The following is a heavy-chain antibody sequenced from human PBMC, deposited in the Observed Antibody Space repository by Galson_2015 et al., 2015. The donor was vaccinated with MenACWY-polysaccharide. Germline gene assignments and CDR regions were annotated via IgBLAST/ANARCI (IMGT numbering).Heavy chain of an antibody. Sequence: SLRLSCAVSGFTFKNYWMSWVHQAPGKGLEWVANIKKDGSEKHCVDSVKGRFTISRDNGRSSLYLQMNGLRVEDTAVYYCARGHYGMDVWGQGTTVTVS. CDR1: GFTFKNYW. V-gene: IGHV3-7*01. J-gene: IGHJ6*02. CDR3: ARGHYGMDV. CDR2: IKKDGSEK.